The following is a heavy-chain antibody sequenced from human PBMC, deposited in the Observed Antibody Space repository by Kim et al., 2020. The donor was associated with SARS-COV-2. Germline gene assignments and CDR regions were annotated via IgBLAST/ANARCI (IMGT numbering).Heavy chain of an antibody. Sequence: SYTNYSPSFQGHVTISADKSISTAYLQWSSLKASDTAMYYCASGIAALSYWGQGTLVTVSS. V-gene: IGHV5-10-1*01. CDR3: ASGIAALSY. J-gene: IGHJ4*02. CDR2: SYT. D-gene: IGHD6-6*01.